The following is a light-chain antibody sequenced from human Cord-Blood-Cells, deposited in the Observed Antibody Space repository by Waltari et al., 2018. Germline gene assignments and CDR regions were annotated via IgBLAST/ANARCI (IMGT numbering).Light chain of an antibody. Sequence: AIQMTQSPSSLSASVGDRVTIPCRASQGIRNDLGWYQQKPGKAPKLLIYAASSLQSGVPSRFSGSGSGTDFTLTSSSRQPEDFATYYCLQDYNYPFTFGSGTKVDIK. CDR3: LQDYNYPFT. J-gene: IGKJ3*01. V-gene: IGKV1-6*01. CDR2: AAS. CDR1: QGIRND.